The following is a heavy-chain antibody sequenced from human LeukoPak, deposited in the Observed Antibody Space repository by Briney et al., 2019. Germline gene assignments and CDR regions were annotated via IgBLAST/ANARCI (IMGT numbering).Heavy chain of an antibody. V-gene: IGHV4-34*01. CDR3: ARLPVDTAIESDDY. D-gene: IGHD5-18*01. CDR2: INHSGST. CDR1: GGSFSGYY. J-gene: IGHJ4*02. Sequence: PSETLSLTCAVYGGSFSGYYWSWIRQPPGKGLEWIGEINHSGSTNYNPSLKSRVTISVDTSKNQFSLKLSSVTAADTAVYYCARLPVDTAIESDDYWGQGTLVTVSS.